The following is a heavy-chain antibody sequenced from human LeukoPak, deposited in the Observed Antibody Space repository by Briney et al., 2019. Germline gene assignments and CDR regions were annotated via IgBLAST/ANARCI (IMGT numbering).Heavy chain of an antibody. V-gene: IGHV3-23*01. Sequence: GGSLRLSCAASGFTFSSYAMSWVRQAPGKGLEWVSAISGSGGSTYYADSVKGRFTISRDNSKNTLYLQMNSLRAEDTAVYYCAKGPPPYYYDSSGYYPFDYWGQGTLVTVSS. CDR3: AKGPPPYYYDSSGYYPFDY. D-gene: IGHD3-22*01. J-gene: IGHJ4*02. CDR2: ISGSGGST. CDR1: GFTFSSYA.